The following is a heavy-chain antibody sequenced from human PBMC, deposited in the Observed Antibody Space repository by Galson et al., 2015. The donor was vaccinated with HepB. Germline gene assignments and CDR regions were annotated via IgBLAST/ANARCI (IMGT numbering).Heavy chain of an antibody. CDR3: VRCYSGYYYYGMDV. D-gene: IGHD2-15*01. V-gene: IGHV3-53*01. Sequence: SLRLSCAASGFTVSSNYMSWVRQAPGKGLEWVSVIYSGGSTYYADSVKGRFTISRDNSKNTLYLQMNSLRAEDTAVYYCVRCYSGYYYYGMDVWGQGTTVTVSS. CDR1: GFTVSSNY. CDR2: IYSGGST. J-gene: IGHJ6*02.